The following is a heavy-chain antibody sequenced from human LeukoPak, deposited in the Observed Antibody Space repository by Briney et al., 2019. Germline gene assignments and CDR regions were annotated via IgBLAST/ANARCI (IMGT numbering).Heavy chain of an antibody. CDR1: GFTFTSSA. J-gene: IGHJ1*01. Sequence: SVKVSCTASGFTFTSSAMQWVRQARGQRLEWIGWIVVGSGNRNYAQKFQERVSITRDMSTGTAYMELSSLRSEDTAVYFCAAGTSGRPEYFQHWGQGTLVTVSS. CDR3: AAGTSGRPEYFQH. V-gene: IGHV1-58*02. CDR2: IVVGSGNR. D-gene: IGHD1-14*01.